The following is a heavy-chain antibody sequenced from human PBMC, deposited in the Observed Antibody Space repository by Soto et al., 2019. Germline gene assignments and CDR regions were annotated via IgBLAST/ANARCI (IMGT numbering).Heavy chain of an antibody. CDR1: GGSISSSSY. J-gene: IGHJ6*02. V-gene: IGHV4-39*01. Sequence: QPQLQESGPGLVKPSETLSLTCTVSGGSISSSSYWGWIRQPRGKGLEWGGSIYTIESTYYNRSPKSRVTISVDTSKNQFSLKLSSVIAADTAVYYCRRSSRYSTDVWGQGTTVTVSS. D-gene: IGHD6-13*01. CDR2: IYTIEST. CDR3: RRSSRYSTDV.